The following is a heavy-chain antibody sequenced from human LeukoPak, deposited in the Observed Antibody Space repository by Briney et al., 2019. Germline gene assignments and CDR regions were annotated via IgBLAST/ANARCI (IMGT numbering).Heavy chain of an antibody. CDR1: GGTFSSYA. CDR3: ARGGDYGGRFDY. V-gene: IGHV1-69*04. CDR2: IIPILGIA. Sequence: ASVNVSCKASGGTFSSYAISWVRQAPGQGLEWMGRIIPILGIANYAQKFQGRVTITADKSTSTAYMELSSLRSEDTAVYYCARGGDYGGRFDYWGQGTLVTVSS. J-gene: IGHJ4*02. D-gene: IGHD4-23*01.